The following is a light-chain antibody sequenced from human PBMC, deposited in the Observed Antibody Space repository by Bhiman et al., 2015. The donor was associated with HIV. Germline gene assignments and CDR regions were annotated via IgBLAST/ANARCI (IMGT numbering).Light chain of an antibody. CDR2: DVN. Sequence: QSALTQPASVSGSPGQSITISCTGTSSDIGGYKYVSWYQQHPGKAPKLMIYDVNNRPSGVSDRFSGSKSGNTASLTISGLQAEDEADYYCTSYTVTASFVFGGATTVTVL. V-gene: IGLV2-14*03. CDR3: TSYTVTASFV. CDR1: SSDIGGYKY. J-gene: IGLJ1*01.